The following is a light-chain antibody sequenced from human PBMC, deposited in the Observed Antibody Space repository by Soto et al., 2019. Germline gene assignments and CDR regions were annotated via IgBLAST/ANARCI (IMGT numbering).Light chain of an antibody. CDR3: QQYNSYSST. CDR1: QSISSW. J-gene: IGKJ2*01. Sequence: DIQMTQSPSTLSASVGDRVTITCRASQSISSWLAWYQQKPGKAPKLLIYDASSLESGVPSRFSGSGSGTEFTLTISSLPPDDFATYYCQQYNSYSSTFGQGPKLEIK. V-gene: IGKV1-5*01. CDR2: DAS.